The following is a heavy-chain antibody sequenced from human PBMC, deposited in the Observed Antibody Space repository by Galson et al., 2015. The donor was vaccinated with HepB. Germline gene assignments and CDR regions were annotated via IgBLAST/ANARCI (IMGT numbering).Heavy chain of an antibody. CDR2: IYYTGST. J-gene: IGHJ5*02. V-gene: IGHV4-39*01. CDR1: GGSISSSLYY. CDR3: AGQPGYRSIWYWFDP. D-gene: IGHD6-13*01. Sequence: TLSLTCTVSGGSISSSLYYWGWIRQPPGEGLEWIGSIYYTGSTYYNPSLKIRVTISVDTSKNQFSLKVSSVTAADTAVYYCAGQPGYRSIWYWFDPWGQGTLVAVSS.